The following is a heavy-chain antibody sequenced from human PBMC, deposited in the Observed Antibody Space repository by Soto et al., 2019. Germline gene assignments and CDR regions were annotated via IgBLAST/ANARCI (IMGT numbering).Heavy chain of an antibody. CDR3: AVTYGSGSYYDY. CDR2: IYYSGST. J-gene: IGHJ4*02. D-gene: IGHD3-10*01. CDR1: GGSISSGGYY. V-gene: IGHV4-31*03. Sequence: SETLSLTCTVSGGSISSGGYYWSWIRQHPGKGLEWIGYIYYSGSTYYNPSLKGRVTISVDTSKNQFSLKLSSVTAADTAVYYCAVTYGSGSYYDYWGQGTLVTVSS.